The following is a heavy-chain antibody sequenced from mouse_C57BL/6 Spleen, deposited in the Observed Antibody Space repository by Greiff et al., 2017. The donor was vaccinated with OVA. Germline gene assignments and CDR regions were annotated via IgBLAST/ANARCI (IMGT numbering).Heavy chain of an antibody. CDR1: GYTFTSYW. Sequence: QVQLQQPGADLVKPGASVKLSCKASGYTFTSYWMHWVKQRPGQGLEWIGMIHPNSGSTNYNEKFKSKATLTVDKSSSTAYMQLSSLTSEDSAVYYCARSDYGSSYDAMDYWGQGTSVTVSS. J-gene: IGHJ4*01. CDR2: IHPNSGST. D-gene: IGHD1-1*01. CDR3: ARSDYGSSYDAMDY. V-gene: IGHV1-64*01.